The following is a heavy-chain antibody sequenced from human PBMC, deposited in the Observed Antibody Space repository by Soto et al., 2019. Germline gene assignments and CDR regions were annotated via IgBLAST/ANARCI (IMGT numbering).Heavy chain of an antibody. CDR1: GFTFSSYD. J-gene: IGHJ3*02. CDR3: AIAGIGYCSSSSCYGFGI. D-gene: IGHD2-2*01. Sequence: GYLRLSWAASGFTFSSYDMHWVLQATGKGLEWVSAIGTAGDTYYPGSVKGRFTISRENAKHSLYLQMNSLRAGDKAVSYCAIAGIGYCSSSSCYGFGIWGQRTMVTVSS. V-gene: IGHV3-13*01. CDR2: IGTAGDT.